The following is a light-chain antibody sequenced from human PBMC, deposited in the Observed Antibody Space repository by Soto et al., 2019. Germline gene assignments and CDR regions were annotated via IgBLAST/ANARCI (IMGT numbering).Light chain of an antibody. Sequence: DIQMTQSPSYLSASVGDRITITCRASQPISSWLAWYQQVPGQAPYLLIYPASTLQSGVPSRFSGSGSGTDFTLTINSLQPEDFATYYCQQGYNFPRAFGQGTKVDI. CDR1: QPISSW. V-gene: IGKV1-12*01. CDR3: QQGYNFPRA. CDR2: PAS. J-gene: IGKJ1*01.